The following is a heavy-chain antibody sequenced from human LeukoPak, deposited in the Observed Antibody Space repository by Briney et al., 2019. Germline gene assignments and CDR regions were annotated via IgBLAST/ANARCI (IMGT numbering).Heavy chain of an antibody. Sequence: ETLSLTCAVSGYSISSGYYWGWIRQPPGKGLEWVSVIYSGGSTYYADSVKGRFTISRDNSKNTLYLQMNSLRAEDTAVYYCARAPMVRGVIEALDYWGQGTLVTVSS. CDR2: IYSGGST. J-gene: IGHJ4*02. CDR3: ARAPMVRGVIEALDY. V-gene: IGHV3-53*03. CDR1: GYSISSGYY. D-gene: IGHD3-10*01.